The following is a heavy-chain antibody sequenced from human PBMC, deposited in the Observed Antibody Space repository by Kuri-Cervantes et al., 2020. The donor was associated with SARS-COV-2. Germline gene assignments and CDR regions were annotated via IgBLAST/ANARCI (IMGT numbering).Heavy chain of an antibody. Sequence: ETLSLTCAASGFTFSSYSMNWVRQAPGKGLEWVSSISSSSSYIYYADSVKGRFTISRDNAKNSLYLQMNSLRAEDTAVYYCASEYRIAAAGMSFDYWGQGTLVTVSS. J-gene: IGHJ4*02. CDR1: GFTFSSYS. CDR3: ASEYRIAAAGMSFDY. D-gene: IGHD6-13*01. V-gene: IGHV3-21*01. CDR2: ISSSSSYI.